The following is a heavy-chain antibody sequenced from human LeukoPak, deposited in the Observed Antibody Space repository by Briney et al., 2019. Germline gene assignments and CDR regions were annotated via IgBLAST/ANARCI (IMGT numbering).Heavy chain of an antibody. CDR2: IKQDGSEE. V-gene: IGHV3-7*04. J-gene: IGHJ6*02. D-gene: IGHD2-2*01. Sequence: GGSLRLSCAASGFTFSTYSMTWVRQAPGKGLEWVANIKQDGSEEYYVDSVKGRFTISRDNRKNSMFLQMNSLRADDTAVYYCARATYCSSTSCYHDYYYGMDVWGQGTTVTVS. CDR3: ARATYCSSTSCYHDYYYGMDV. CDR1: GFTFSTYS.